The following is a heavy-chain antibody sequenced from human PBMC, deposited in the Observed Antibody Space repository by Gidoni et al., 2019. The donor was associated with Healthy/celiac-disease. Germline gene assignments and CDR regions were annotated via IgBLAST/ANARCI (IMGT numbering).Heavy chain of an antibody. CDR1: GGSISSGDYY. Sequence: QVQLQESGPGLVKPSPTLSLPCPVAGGSISSGDYYWSWIRQPPGKGLEWMGYIYYSGSTYYNPSLKSRVTISVDTSKNQFSLKLSSVTAADTAVYYCARGYYDSSPWFDPWGQGTLVTVSS. CDR2: IYYSGST. CDR3: ARGYYDSSPWFDP. J-gene: IGHJ5*02. V-gene: IGHV4-30-4*01. D-gene: IGHD3-22*01.